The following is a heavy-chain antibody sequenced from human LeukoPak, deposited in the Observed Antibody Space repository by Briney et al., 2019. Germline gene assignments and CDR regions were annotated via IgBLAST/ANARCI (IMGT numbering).Heavy chain of an antibody. CDR3: ARDSGLRYCTNGVCYTDYYYYYMDV. CDR2: IWYDGSNK. V-gene: IGHV3-33*01. CDR1: GFTFSSYG. D-gene: IGHD2-8*01. J-gene: IGHJ6*03. Sequence: GGSLRVSCAASGFTFSSYGMHWVRQAPGKGLEWVAVIWYDGSNKYYADSVKGRFTISRDNSKNTLYLQMNSLRAEDTAVYYCARDSGLRYCTNGVCYTDYYYYYMDVWGKGTTVTVSS.